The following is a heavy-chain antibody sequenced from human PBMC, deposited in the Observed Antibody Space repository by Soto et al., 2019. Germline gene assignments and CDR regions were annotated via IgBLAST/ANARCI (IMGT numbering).Heavy chain of an antibody. CDR3: ARAYEQWLVSDY. CDR1: GFTFSDYY. D-gene: IGHD6-19*01. Sequence: GSLRLSCAASGFTFSDYYMTWMRQAPGKGLEWVSYITSSGSAKYYADSVKGRFTISRDNTKNSLYLQMNSLTAEDTAVYYCARAYEQWLVSDYWGQGTLVTVSS. V-gene: IGHV3-11*01. J-gene: IGHJ4*02. CDR2: ITSSGSAK.